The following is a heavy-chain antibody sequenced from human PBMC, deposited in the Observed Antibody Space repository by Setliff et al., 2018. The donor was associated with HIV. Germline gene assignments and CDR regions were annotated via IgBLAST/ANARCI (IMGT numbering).Heavy chain of an antibody. CDR3: AKVGDDADGLDY. J-gene: IGHJ4*02. D-gene: IGHD3-16*01. CDR2: INTKTAYP. V-gene: IGHV7-4-1*02. CDR1: GYTFNIYA. Sequence: ASVKVSCKASGYTFNIYAINWVRQAPGQGLEWMGWINTKTAYPMYARDFTGHFVFSLDTSLTTAFLQINSLKAGDTAMYHCAKVGDDADGLDYWGQGTMVTVSS.